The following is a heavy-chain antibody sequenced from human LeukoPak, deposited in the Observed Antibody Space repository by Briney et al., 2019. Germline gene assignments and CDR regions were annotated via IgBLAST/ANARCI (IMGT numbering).Heavy chain of an antibody. Sequence: ASVQVSCKASGYTFTSYAMNWVRQAPGQGLEWMGWINTNTGNQTYAQGFTGRFVFSLDTPVSTAYLQISSLKAEDTAVYYCARGRGYSYGLQGNWFDPWGQGTLVTVSS. CDR3: ARGRGYSYGLQGNWFDP. CDR1: GYTFTSYA. D-gene: IGHD5-18*01. CDR2: INTNTGNQ. V-gene: IGHV7-4-1*02. J-gene: IGHJ5*02.